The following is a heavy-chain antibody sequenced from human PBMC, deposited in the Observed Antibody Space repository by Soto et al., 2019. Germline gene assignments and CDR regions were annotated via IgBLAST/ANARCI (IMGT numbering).Heavy chain of an antibody. J-gene: IGHJ4*02. CDR1: GYTFTSYV. CDR3: ARASPQQLALYN. V-gene: IGHV1-18*01. CDR2: ISAYSGNT. D-gene: IGHD6-13*01. Sequence: ASVKVSGKASGYTFTSYVISWVRQAPGQGREWMGWISAYSGNTHYAQKLPGRVTITPDTSTSTAYMELRSLRSDDTAVYYCARASPQQLALYNWGKGTLVTVT.